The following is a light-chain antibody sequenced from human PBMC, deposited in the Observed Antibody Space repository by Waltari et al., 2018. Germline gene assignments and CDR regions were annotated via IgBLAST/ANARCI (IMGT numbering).Light chain of an antibody. CDR3: QKYNNSPHS. V-gene: IGKV3-20*01. CDR1: QSVSSY. J-gene: IGKJ2*03. CDR2: GAS. Sequence: VILTLSPATLSLSPGETATHSCRASQSVSSYLAWYQQKPGQAPRLLIYGASSRATGIPDRFSGSGSGTEFTLTVTSLEPEDFAVYYCQKYNNSPHSFGQGTKVEIK.